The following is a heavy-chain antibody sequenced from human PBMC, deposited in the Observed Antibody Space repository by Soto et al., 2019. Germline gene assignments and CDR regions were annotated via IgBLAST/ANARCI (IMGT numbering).Heavy chain of an antibody. Sequence: EVQVVESGGGLVQPGGSLRLSCAASGFTFSSNSMNWVRQAPGKGLEWISYISSSSSTIYADSVKGRFTISRDNANNSLYLQMNRLRDEDTAVYYCARVIWSGHLTSDLWGHGTLVTVSS. J-gene: IGHJ5*02. V-gene: IGHV3-48*02. D-gene: IGHD3-3*01. CDR1: GFTFSSNS. CDR3: ARVIWSGHLTSDL. CDR2: ISSSSSTI.